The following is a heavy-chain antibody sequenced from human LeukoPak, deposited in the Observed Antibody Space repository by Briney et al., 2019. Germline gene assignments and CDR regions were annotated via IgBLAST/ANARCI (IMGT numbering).Heavy chain of an antibody. CDR1: GFTFSSYA. V-gene: IGHV3-23*01. CDR2: INDNGDGT. CDR3: AKTWDFDY. J-gene: IGHJ4*02. D-gene: IGHD3-16*01. Sequence: PGGSLRLSCAASGFTFSSYAMSWVRQAPGKGLKWVSTINDNGDGTYYADSVKGRFTISRDNSKNTLYLQMNSLRAEDTAVYYCAKTWDFDYWGQGTLVTVSS.